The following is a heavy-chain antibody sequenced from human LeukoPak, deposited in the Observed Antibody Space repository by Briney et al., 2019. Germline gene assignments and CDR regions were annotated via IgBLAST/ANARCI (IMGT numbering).Heavy chain of an antibody. CDR1: GYSFASEW. J-gene: IGHJ4*02. CDR2: IYPGDSDT. Sequence: GESLKISCNVSGYSFASEWVAWGRQMPGKGLETMGIIYPGDSDTRYSPSFQGQVTISADKSINTAYLQWSSLKASDTAMYYCARQVKNFDFWGQGTLVTVSS. D-gene: IGHD3-22*01. V-gene: IGHV5-51*01. CDR3: ARQVKNFDF.